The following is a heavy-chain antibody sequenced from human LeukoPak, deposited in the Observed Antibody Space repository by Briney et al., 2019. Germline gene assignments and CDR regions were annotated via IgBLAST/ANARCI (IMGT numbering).Heavy chain of an antibody. CDR1: GGSISSSSYY. Sequence: PSETLSLTCTVSGGSISSSSYYWGWIRQAPGKGLECVSGISGSGGITYYADSVKGRFTISRDNSKNTLYLQMNSLRADDTAVYYCAKRDYSDSNTYSPLFAPWGLGTLVTVSS. D-gene: IGHD3-22*01. CDR2: ISGSGGIT. V-gene: IGHV3-23*01. J-gene: IGHJ5*02. CDR3: AKRDYSDSNTYSPLFAP.